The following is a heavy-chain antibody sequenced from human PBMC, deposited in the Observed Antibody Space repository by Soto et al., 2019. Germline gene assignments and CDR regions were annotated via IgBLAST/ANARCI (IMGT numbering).Heavy chain of an antibody. CDR3: ARVVKAGDYGDYGRYYFDY. Sequence: QVQLVQSGAEVKKPGASVKVSCNASGYTFTTYGITWVRQAPGQGLEWMGWISAYSGNTNYAQKLQGRLTVTTDTSTNTAYMDLRSLRSDDTAVYYCARVVKAGDYGDYGRYYFDYWGHGTLVTVSS. CDR1: GYTFTTYG. V-gene: IGHV1-18*04. D-gene: IGHD4-17*01. CDR2: ISAYSGNT. J-gene: IGHJ4*01.